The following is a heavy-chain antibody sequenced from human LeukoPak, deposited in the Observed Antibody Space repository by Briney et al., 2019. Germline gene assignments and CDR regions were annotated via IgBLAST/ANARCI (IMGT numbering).Heavy chain of an antibody. D-gene: IGHD4-17*01. J-gene: IGHJ4*02. V-gene: IGHV4-61*02. CDR2: IYTSGST. CDR1: GGSISSGSYY. Sequence: SETLSLTCTVSGGSISSGSYYWSWIRQPAGKGLEWIGRIYTSGSTNYNPSLKSRVTISVDTSKNQFSLKLSSVTAADTAVYYCAREDWGTSTVSAIDYWGQGILVTVSS. CDR3: AREDWGTSTVSAIDY.